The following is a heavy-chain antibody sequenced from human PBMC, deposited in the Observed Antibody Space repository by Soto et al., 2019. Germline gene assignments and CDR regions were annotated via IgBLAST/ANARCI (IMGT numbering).Heavy chain of an antibody. CDR2: IYPGDSDT. D-gene: IGHD6-13*01. V-gene: IGHV5-51*01. CDR3: ARRNSSSWYTAFDI. J-gene: IGHJ3*02. Sequence: GESLKISCNGSGYSFTIYWIGWVRQMPGKGLEWMGIIYPGDSDTRYSPSFQGQVTISADKSISTAYLQWSSLKASDTAMYYCARRNSSSWYTAFDIWGQGTMVTVSS. CDR1: GYSFTIYW.